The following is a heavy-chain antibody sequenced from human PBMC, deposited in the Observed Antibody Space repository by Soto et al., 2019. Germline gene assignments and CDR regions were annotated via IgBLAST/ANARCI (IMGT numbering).Heavy chain of an antibody. CDR1: GFTFSSYS. CDR3: ARDSGSSYGPFDY. Sequence: EVQLVESGGGLVQPGGSLRLSCAASGFTFSSYSMNWVRQAPGKGLEWVSYISSSSSTIYYADSVKGRFTISRDNAKNSLYLQMNSLRDDDTAVYYCARDSGSSYGPFDYWGQGTLVTVSS. J-gene: IGHJ4*02. CDR2: ISSSSSTI. V-gene: IGHV3-48*02. D-gene: IGHD5-18*01.